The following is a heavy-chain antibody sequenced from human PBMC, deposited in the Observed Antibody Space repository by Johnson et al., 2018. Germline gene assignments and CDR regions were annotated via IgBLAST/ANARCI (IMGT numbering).Heavy chain of an antibody. CDR2: LGTAGDT. V-gene: IGHV3-13*01. CDR3: AILGREDV. Sequence: VQLVQSGGGLVQPGGSLRLSCAASGFTFSNYDMHWVRQATGKGLEWVSALGTAGDTFYPGSVKGRFTISRENAKNSFYLPLNSLRAGDTAVYSCAILGREDVWGKGTTVTVSS. J-gene: IGHJ6*04. CDR1: GFTFSNYD.